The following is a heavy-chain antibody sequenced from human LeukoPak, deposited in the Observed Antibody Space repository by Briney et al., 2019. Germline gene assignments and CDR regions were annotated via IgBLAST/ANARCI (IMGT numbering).Heavy chain of an antibody. CDR3: ARARGIAVSGTYALGFDY. D-gene: IGHD6-19*01. CDR1: GLTFSSYS. CDR2: ISSSSSYI. Sequence: GGSLRLSCAASGLTFSSYSMNWVRQAPGKGLEWVSSISSSSSYIYYADSVKGRFTISRDNAKNSLYLQMNSLRAEDTAVYYCARARGIAVSGTYALGFDYWGQGTLVTVSS. J-gene: IGHJ4*02. V-gene: IGHV3-21*01.